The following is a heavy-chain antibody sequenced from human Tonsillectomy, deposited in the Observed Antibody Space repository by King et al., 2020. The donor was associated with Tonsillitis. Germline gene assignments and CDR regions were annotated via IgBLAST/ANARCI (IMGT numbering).Heavy chain of an antibody. J-gene: IGHJ6*02. D-gene: IGHD3-3*01. CDR3: ARLWYYDFWSAYGGPPEAYYYYGMDV. V-gene: IGHV5-10-1*03. Sequence: VQLVESGAEVKKPGESLRISCKGSGYSFTSYWISWVRQMPGKGLEWMGRIDPSDSYTNYSPSFQGHVTISADKSISTAYLQWSSLKASDTAMYYCARLWYYDFWSAYGGPPEAYYYYGMDVWGQGTTVTVSS. CDR2: IDPSDSYT. CDR1: GYSFTSYW.